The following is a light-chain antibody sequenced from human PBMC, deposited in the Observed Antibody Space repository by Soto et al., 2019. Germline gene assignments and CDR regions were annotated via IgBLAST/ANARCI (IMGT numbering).Light chain of an antibody. J-gene: IGKJ4*01. V-gene: IGKV2-30*01. CDR1: QSLVYSDGNTY. Sequence: DVVMTQSPLSLPVTLGQPASISCRSSQSLVYSDGNTYLNWFHQRPGQSPRRLIYKVSNRDSGVPDRFSGSVSGTDFTLKISRVEVEDVGVYYCMQGTYWPRLTFGGGTKVEIK. CDR2: KVS. CDR3: MQGTYWPRLT.